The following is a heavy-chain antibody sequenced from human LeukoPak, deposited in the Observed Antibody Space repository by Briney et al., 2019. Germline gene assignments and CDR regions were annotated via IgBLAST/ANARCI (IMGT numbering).Heavy chain of an antibody. CDR1: GFTFSSYD. D-gene: IGHD6-19*01. Sequence: GGSLRLSCAASGFTFSSYDMYWVRQAPGKGLELVSRMSYDGSNKYYADSVKGRFTISSDNSKNTLYLKMISLRVEDTAVHYCAASPSVAGCDYWAQGTLVTVSS. CDR3: AASPSVAGCDY. CDR2: MSYDGSNK. V-gene: IGHV3-30*03. J-gene: IGHJ4*02.